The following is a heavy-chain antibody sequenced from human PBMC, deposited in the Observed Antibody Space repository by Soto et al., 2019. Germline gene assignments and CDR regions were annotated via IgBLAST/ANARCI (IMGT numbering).Heavy chain of an antibody. V-gene: IGHV3-30-3*01. CDR3: ARGPSSMTRFDY. Sequence: PGGSLRLSCAASGFPFSSYAMHLVRQAPGKGLEWVAVISYDGSNKYYADSVKGRFTISRDNSKNTLFLQMNSLRAEDTAVYYCARGPSSMTRFDYWGQGILVTVSS. CDR1: GFPFSSYA. J-gene: IGHJ4*02. D-gene: IGHD2-2*01. CDR2: ISYDGSNK.